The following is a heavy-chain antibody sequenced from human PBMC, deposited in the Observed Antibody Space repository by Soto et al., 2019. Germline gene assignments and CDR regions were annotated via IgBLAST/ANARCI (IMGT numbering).Heavy chain of an antibody. J-gene: IGHJ6*02. V-gene: IGHV3-30*18. Sequence: LSLTCAVYGGSFSGYYWSWIRQPPGKGLEWVAVISYDGSNKYYADSVKGRFTISRDNSKNTLYLQMNSLRAEDTAVYYCAKDGRFRDTYYYYYGMDVWGQGTTVTVSS. D-gene: IGHD3-10*01. CDR3: AKDGRFRDTYYYYYGMDV. CDR1: GGSFSGYY. CDR2: ISYDGSNK.